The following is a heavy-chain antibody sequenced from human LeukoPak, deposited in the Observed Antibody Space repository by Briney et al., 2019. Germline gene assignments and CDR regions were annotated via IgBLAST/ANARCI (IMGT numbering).Heavy chain of an antibody. CDR1: GYTFTGYY. CDR2: INPNSGGT. V-gene: IGHV1-2*02. J-gene: IGHJ1*01. D-gene: IGHD3-22*01. Sequence: EASVKVSCKASGYTFTGYYMHCVRQAPGQGLEWMGWINPNSGGTNYAQKFQGRVTMTRDTSISTAYMELSRLRSDDTAVYYCARVDSIFYDSSGYYAAEYFQHWGQGTLVTVSS. CDR3: ARVDSIFYDSSGYYAAEYFQH.